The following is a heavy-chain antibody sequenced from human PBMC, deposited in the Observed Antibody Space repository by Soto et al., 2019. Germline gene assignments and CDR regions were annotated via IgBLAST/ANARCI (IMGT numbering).Heavy chain of an antibody. CDR1: GGSIGSGGYY. J-gene: IGHJ4*02. CDR2: IYYSGIT. CDR3: ARSPGYYFDY. Sequence: PSETLSLTCTVSGGSIGSGGYYWSWIRQHPGKGLEWIGYIYYSGITYYNPSLKSRVTISVDTSKNQFSLKLSSMTAADTAVYYCARSPGYYFDYWGQGTLVTVSS. V-gene: IGHV4-31*03.